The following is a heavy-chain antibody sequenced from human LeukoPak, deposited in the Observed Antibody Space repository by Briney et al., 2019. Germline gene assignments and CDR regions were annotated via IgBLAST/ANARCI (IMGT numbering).Heavy chain of an antibody. Sequence: GGSLRLSCAASGFTFSSYGMHWVRQAPGKGLEWVAVIWYDGSNKYYADFVKGRFTISRDNSKNTLYLQMNSLRAEDTAVYYCARDLRRGTFDYWGQGTLVTVSS. CDR2: IWYDGSNK. CDR3: ARDLRRGTFDY. D-gene: IGHD1-1*01. CDR1: GFTFSSYG. V-gene: IGHV3-33*01. J-gene: IGHJ4*02.